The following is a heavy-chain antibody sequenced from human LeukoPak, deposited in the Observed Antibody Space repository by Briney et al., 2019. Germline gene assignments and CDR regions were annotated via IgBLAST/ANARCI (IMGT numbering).Heavy chain of an antibody. CDR3: AREITTGNFDY. J-gene: IGHJ4*02. Sequence: GASVKVSCKTSGYTFTSYGIIWVRQAPGQGLEWTGWVSPYNGNTNYAQKLQGRVTMTTDTSTRTAYMEPRSLRSDDTAVYFCAREITTGNFDYWGQGTLVTVSS. V-gene: IGHV1-18*01. CDR2: VSPYNGNT. CDR1: GYTFTSYG. D-gene: IGHD4-11*01.